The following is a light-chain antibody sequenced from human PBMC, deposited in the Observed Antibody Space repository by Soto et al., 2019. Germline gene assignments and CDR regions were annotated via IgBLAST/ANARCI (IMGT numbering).Light chain of an antibody. V-gene: IGLV2-14*01. CDR2: EVS. J-gene: IGLJ2*01. Sequence: QSALTQPASVSGSPGQSITISCTGTYSDVGGYNRVSWYQHHPGKAPKMLIFEVSTRPSGISDRFSGSKSGDTASLTISGLQAEDEADYYCSSYTTSHVVFGGGTKLTVL. CDR1: YSDVGGYNR. CDR3: SSYTTSHVV.